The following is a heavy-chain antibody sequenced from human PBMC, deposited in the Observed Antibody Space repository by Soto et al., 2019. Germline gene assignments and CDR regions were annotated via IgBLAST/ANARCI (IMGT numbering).Heavy chain of an antibody. CDR3: ARVVGATRLGY. Sequence: QVQLVQSGAEVKKPGSSVKVSCKASGGTFSSYAISWVRQAPGQGLEWMGGIIPIFGTANYAQKFQGRVTMAADESTSTAYMELSGLRSEDKAGYYCARVVGATRLGYLGPGTLVTVSS. CDR1: GGTFSSYA. J-gene: IGHJ4*02. D-gene: IGHD1-26*01. CDR2: IIPIFGTA. V-gene: IGHV1-69*12.